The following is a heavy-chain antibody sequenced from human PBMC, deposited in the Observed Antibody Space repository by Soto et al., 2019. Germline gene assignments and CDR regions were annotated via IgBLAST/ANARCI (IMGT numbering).Heavy chain of an antibody. CDR2: ISAYNGNT. V-gene: IGHV1-18*01. J-gene: IGHJ6*03. D-gene: IGHD5-18*01. CDR1: GYTFSSYF. Sequence: ASVKVSCKASGYTFSSYFITWVRQAPGQGIEWMGWISAYNGNTNFAQKLQGRVAMTTDTSTSTAYMELRSLRSDDTAVYYCARRHHPTATDFRGKAISVTGS. CDR3: ARRHHPTATDF.